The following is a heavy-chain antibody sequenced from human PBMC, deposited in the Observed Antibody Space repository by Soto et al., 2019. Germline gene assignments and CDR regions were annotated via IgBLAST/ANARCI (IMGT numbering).Heavy chain of an antibody. CDR2: INSGNGYT. D-gene: IGHD2-15*01. Sequence: QVQLVQSGAEEKRPGASVKISCKASGYTFSSYPIHWVRQAPGHRLEWMGWINSGNGYTKYSQKFQARVSITRDTSASTAYMQLSSLRSEDTAVYYCARDRGGYCSGGSGSEAWFDPWGQGTLVTVSS. CDR3: ARDRGGYCSGGSGSEAWFDP. V-gene: IGHV1-3*05. CDR1: GYTFSSYP. J-gene: IGHJ5*02.